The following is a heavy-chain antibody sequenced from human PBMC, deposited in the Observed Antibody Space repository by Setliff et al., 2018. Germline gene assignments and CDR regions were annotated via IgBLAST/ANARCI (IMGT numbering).Heavy chain of an antibody. J-gene: IGHJ6*02. Sequence: GESLKISCRGSGYTFTNYWIAWVRQMPRKGLEWMGIINPGDSDTRYSPSFQGQVTISADKSTSTAYLQMDSLNPEDTAIYYCATPALFTTGWFGYHGMDVWGQGITVTVSS. V-gene: IGHV5-51*01. CDR2: INPGDSDT. CDR3: ATPALFTTGWFGYHGMDV. CDR1: GYTFTNYW. D-gene: IGHD3-10*01.